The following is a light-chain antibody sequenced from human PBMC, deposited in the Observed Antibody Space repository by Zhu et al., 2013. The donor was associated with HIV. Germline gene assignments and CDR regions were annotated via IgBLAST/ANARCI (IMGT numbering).Light chain of an antibody. Sequence: EIVLTQSPGTLSLSPGERATLSCRASQSISTSYLAWYQQKPGQAPRLLISGASSRATGIPDRFSGSGSGTDFTLTINRLEPEDFAMYYCQQYHTSPLSTFGQGTKVEIK. CDR2: GAS. J-gene: IGKJ1*01. CDR3: QQYHTSPLST. V-gene: IGKV3-20*01. CDR1: QSISTSY.